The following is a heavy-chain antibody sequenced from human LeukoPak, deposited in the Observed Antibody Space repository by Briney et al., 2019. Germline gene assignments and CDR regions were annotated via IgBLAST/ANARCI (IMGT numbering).Heavy chain of an antibody. J-gene: IGHJ5*02. V-gene: IGHV3-53*01. CDR1: GFTVSSNY. Sequence: PGGSLRLSCAASGFTVSSNYMSWVRQAPGKGLEWVSVIYSGGSTYYADSVKGRFTISRDNSKNTLYLQMNSLRAEDTAVYYCARDRLYSRGGNRFDPWGQGTLVTVSS. CDR2: IYSGGST. CDR3: ARDRLYSRGGNRFDP. D-gene: IGHD2-15*01.